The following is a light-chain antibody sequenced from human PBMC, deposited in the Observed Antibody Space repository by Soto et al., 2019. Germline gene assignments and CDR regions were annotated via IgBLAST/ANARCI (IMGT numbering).Light chain of an antibody. Sequence: EIVLTQSPGTLSLSPGERATLSCRASQSVSSSYLAWYQQKPGQAPRLLIYGASSRATGIPDRFSGSGSGTDFTLTISRLEPEYFAVYYCQQYGSSLFGPGTKVDIK. CDR1: QSVSSSY. V-gene: IGKV3-20*01. CDR2: GAS. CDR3: QQYGSSL. J-gene: IGKJ3*01.